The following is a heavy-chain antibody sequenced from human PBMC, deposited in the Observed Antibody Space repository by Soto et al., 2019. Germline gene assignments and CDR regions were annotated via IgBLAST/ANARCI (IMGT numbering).Heavy chain of an antibody. Sequence: ASVKVSCKASGYTFTSYYMHWVRQAPGQGLEWMGIINPSGGSTSYAQKFQGRVTMTRDTSTCTVYMELSSLRSEDTAVYYCASPAGDQGVFDYWGQGTLVTVSS. V-gene: IGHV1-46*01. CDR2: INPSGGST. J-gene: IGHJ4*02. CDR1: GYTFTSYY. CDR3: ASPAGDQGVFDY. D-gene: IGHD7-27*01.